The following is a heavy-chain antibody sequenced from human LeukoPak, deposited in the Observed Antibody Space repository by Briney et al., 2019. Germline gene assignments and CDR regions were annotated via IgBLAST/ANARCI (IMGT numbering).Heavy chain of an antibody. J-gene: IGHJ4*02. V-gene: IGHV4-59*08. CDR1: GGSISSYY. CDR2: IYCSGST. CDR3: ARYTGGDSSGWYYFDY. D-gene: IGHD6-19*01. Sequence: PSETLSLTCPVSGGSISSYYWSWIRQPPGKGLEWIGYIYCSGSTNYNPSLKSRVTISVDTSKNQFSLKLSSVTAADTAVYYCARYTGGDSSGWYYFDYWGQGTLVTVSS.